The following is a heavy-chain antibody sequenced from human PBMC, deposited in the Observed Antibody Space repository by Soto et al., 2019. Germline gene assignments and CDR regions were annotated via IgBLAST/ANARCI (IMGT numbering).Heavy chain of an antibody. CDR1: GYTFTSYA. Sequence: ASVKVSCKASGYTFTSYAMHWVRQAPGQRLEWMGWINAGNGNTKYSQKFQGRVTITRDTSASTAYMELSSLRSEDTAVYYCASGGYCSGGSCFPLDYWGQGTLVTVSS. J-gene: IGHJ4*02. CDR3: ASGGYCSGGSCFPLDY. D-gene: IGHD2-15*01. CDR2: INAGNGNT. V-gene: IGHV1-3*01.